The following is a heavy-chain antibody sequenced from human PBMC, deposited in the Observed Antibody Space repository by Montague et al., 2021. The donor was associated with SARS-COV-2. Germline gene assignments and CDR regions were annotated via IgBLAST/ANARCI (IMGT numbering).Heavy chain of an antibody. CDR3: ARDVRYYDFWSGRAQTSPDY. V-gene: IGHV4-38-2*02. CDR2: IYDSGST. D-gene: IGHD3-3*01. J-gene: IGHJ4*02. CDR1: GYSISSGYY. Sequence: SETLSLTCTVAGYSISSGYYWGWIRQPPGKGLEWIGSIYDSGSTXXNPXXXSRVTISVDTSKSQFSLKLSSVTAADTAVYYCARDVRYYDFWSGRAQTSPDYWGQGTLVTVSS.